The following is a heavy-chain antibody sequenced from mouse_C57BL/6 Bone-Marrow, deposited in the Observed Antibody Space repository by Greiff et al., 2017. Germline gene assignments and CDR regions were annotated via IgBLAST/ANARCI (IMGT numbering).Heavy chain of an antibody. CDR2: INPGSGGT. D-gene: IGHD1-1*01. CDR3: ARRAVDWYFDV. CDR1: GYAFTNYL. Sequence: QVQLKQSGAELVRPGTSVKVSCKASGYAFTNYLIEWVKQRPGQGLEWIGVINPGSGGTNYNEKFKGKATLTADKSSSTAYMQLSSLTSEDSAVYFCARRAVDWYFDVWGTGTTVTVSS. J-gene: IGHJ1*03. V-gene: IGHV1-54*01.